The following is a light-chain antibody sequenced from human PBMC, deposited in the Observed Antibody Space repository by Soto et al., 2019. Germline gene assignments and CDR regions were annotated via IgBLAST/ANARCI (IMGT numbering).Light chain of an antibody. CDR3: CSYAGSSTLV. V-gene: IGLV2-23*02. CDR1: SSNVGSYNL. CDR2: KVS. J-gene: IGLJ2*01. Sequence: QSALTQPASVSGSPGQSITISCTGTSSNVGSYNLVSWYQQHPGKAPQLMIYKVSQRPSVVSNRFSGYKSGNTASLTMAGPPAEDEADYYCCSYAGSSTLVFGGGTKLTV.